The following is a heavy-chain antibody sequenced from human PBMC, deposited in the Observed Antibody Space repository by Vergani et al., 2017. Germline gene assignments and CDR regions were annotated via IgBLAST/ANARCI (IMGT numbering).Heavy chain of an antibody. V-gene: IGHV1-46*01. Sequence: QVQLVQSGAEVKKPGASVKVSCKASGYTFTSYYMHWVRQAPGQGLEWMGIINPSGGSTSYAQKFQGRVTMTRDTSTSTVYMELSSLRSEDTAVYYCARVNCSSTSCYVGYYYYYYGMDVWGQGTTVTVSS. CDR2: INPSGGST. D-gene: IGHD2-2*01. CDR1: GYTFTSYY. J-gene: IGHJ6*02. CDR3: ARVNCSSTSCYVGYYYYYYGMDV.